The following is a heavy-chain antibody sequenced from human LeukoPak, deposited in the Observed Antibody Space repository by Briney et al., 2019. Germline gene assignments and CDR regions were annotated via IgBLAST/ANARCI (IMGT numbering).Heavy chain of an antibody. V-gene: IGHV3-30-3*01. CDR3: ARDEDYGDQIEYFQH. CDR2: ISYDGSNK. Sequence: GGSLRLSCPASGFTFSSYAMHWVRQAPGKGLEWVAVISYDGSNKYYADSVKGRFTISRDNSKNTLYLQMNSLRAEDTAVYYCARDEDYGDQIEYFQHWGQGTLVTVSS. J-gene: IGHJ1*01. D-gene: IGHD4-17*01. CDR1: GFTFSSYA.